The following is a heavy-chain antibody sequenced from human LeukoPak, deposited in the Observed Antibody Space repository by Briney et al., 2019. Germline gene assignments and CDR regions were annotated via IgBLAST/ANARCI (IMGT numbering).Heavy chain of an antibody. CDR1: GYTFTGYY. D-gene: IGHD2-2*02. CDR2: INPSSGGT. V-gene: IGHV1-2*02. Sequence: ASVKVSCTASGYTFTGYYMHWVRQAPGQGIEWMGWINPSSGGTNYAQKFQGRVTMTRDTSISTAYMELSRLRSDDTAVYYCARQVRGYCSSTSCYTPDSQIDYWGQGTLVTVSS. CDR3: ARQVRGYCSSTSCYTPDSQIDY. J-gene: IGHJ4*02.